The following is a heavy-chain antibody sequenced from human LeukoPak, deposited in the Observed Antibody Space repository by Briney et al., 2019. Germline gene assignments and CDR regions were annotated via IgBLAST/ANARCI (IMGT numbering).Heavy chain of an antibody. Sequence: ASVKVSCKASGYKFTDNYLHWVRQAPGQGLEWLAWINPNSGETKFEQKFQGRLTLTRDTSISTAYLELTGLISDDTAVYYCAKGRGYYDTGASDSWGQGTLVTVSS. CDR2: INPNSGET. CDR1: GYKFTDNY. D-gene: IGHD3-22*01. CDR3: AKGRGYYDTGASDS. V-gene: IGHV1-2*02. J-gene: IGHJ4*02.